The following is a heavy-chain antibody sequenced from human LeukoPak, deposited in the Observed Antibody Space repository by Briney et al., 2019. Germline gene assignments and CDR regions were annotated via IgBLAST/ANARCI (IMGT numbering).Heavy chain of an antibody. D-gene: IGHD6-13*01. Sequence: SETLSLTCTVSGGSISSSSYYWGWIRQPPGKGLEWIGSIYYSGSTYYNPSLKSRVTISVDTSKNQFSLKLSSVTAADTAVYYCARALAAALPGGFDIWGKGTMVTVSS. CDR2: IYYSGST. J-gene: IGHJ3*02. CDR1: GGSISSSSYY. V-gene: IGHV4-39*07. CDR3: ARALAAALPGGFDI.